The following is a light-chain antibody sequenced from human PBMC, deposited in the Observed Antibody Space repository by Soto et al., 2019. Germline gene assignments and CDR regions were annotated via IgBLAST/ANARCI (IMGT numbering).Light chain of an antibody. V-gene: IGKV3-20*01. CDR2: GAS. J-gene: IGKJ1*01. CDR3: QQYGSSGT. Sequence: EIVLTQSPGTLSLSPGERSTLSCRASQSVSNTYLAWYQQQPGQAPRLLIYGASNRATGIPDRFSGSGSGTDFTLTISRLEPEDFAVYYCQQYGSSGTFGQGTTVDI. CDR1: QSVSNTY.